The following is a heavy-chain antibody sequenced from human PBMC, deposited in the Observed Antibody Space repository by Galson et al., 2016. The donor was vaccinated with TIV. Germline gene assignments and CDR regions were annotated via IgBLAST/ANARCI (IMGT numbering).Heavy chain of an antibody. Sequence: SLRLSCAASGLSVSRNYMSWVRQAPGGGLEGVSTIYRSGDAYYDNPVKGRFTISRDNSKNTLYLHMSGLRTEDTAVYYCARDRYYDASGYYYYYYGMDVWGQGTTVTVSS. V-gene: IGHV3-53*05. CDR1: GLSVSRNY. CDR2: IYRSGDA. CDR3: ARDRYYDASGYYYYYYGMDV. D-gene: IGHD3-22*01. J-gene: IGHJ6*02.